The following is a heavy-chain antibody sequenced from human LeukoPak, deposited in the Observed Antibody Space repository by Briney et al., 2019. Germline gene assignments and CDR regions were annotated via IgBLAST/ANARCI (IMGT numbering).Heavy chain of an antibody. CDR3: ARDRLGDYDHSGYYDK. Sequence: GGSLRLSCAASGFTFSDYYMSWIRQAPGKGLEWVSYICDSGRTIYYADSVKGRFTISRDNAKNSVYLQMNNLRAEDTAVCYCARDRLGDYDHSGYYDKWGQGTLVTVSS. J-gene: IGHJ4*02. D-gene: IGHD3-22*01. CDR2: ICDSGRTI. V-gene: IGHV3-11*01. CDR1: GFTFSDYY.